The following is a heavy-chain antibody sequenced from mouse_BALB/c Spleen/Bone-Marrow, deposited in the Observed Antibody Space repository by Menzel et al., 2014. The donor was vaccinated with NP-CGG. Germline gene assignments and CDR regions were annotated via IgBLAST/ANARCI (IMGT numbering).Heavy chain of an antibody. D-gene: IGHD1-1*01. CDR1: GFSLTSYG. CDR3: ARNLLLRRAMDY. CDR2: IWSGGST. J-gene: IGHJ4*01. V-gene: IGHV2-2*02. Sequence: VQLQQSGPGLVQPSQLLSIPCTVSGFSLTSYGLHWVRQSPGKGLEWLGVIWSGGSTDYNAAFISRLSISKDNSKSQVFFKMNSLQANDTAIYYCARNLLLRRAMDYWGQGTSVTVSS.